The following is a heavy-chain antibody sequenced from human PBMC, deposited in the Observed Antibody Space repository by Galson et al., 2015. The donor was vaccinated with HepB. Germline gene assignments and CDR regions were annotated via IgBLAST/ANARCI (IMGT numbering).Heavy chain of an antibody. CDR3: AREPPEAFDFWSGPPPGFDY. CDR1: GYTFTSYG. V-gene: IGHV1-18*01. J-gene: IGHJ4*02. Sequence: SVKVSCKASGYTFTSYGISWVRQAPGQGLEWMGWISAYNGNTNYAQKLQGRVTMTTDTSTSTAYMELRSLRSDDTAVYYCAREPPEAFDFWSGPPPGFDYWGQGTLVTVSS. D-gene: IGHD3-3*01. CDR2: ISAYNGNT.